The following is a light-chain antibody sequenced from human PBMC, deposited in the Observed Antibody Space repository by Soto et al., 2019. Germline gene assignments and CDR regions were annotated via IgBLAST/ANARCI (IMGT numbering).Light chain of an antibody. Sequence: EIVMTQSPATLSLSPGERATLSCRASQSVSSYLAWYQQKPGQAPRLLVHGASARATGIPVRFSGSGSGTDFTLTISSLQSEDFAVYYCQQYNNWPAWTFGQGTKVEIK. CDR1: QSVSSY. CDR2: GAS. V-gene: IGKV3D-15*01. CDR3: QQYNNWPAWT. J-gene: IGKJ1*01.